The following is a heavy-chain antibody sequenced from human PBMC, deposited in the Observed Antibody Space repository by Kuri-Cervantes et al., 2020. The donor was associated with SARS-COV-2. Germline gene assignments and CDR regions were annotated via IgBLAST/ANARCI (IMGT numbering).Heavy chain of an antibody. CDR3: ARSLIAVAGEIDY. CDR2: IWYDGSNK. D-gene: IGHD6-19*01. Sequence: GGSLRLSCAASGFTFSSYEMNWVRQAPGKGLEWVAVIWYDGSNKYYADSVKGRFTISRDNSKNTLYLQMNSLRAEDTAVYYCARSLIAVAGEIDYWGQGTLVPSPQ. CDR1: GFTFSSYE. J-gene: IGHJ4*02. V-gene: IGHV3-33*08.